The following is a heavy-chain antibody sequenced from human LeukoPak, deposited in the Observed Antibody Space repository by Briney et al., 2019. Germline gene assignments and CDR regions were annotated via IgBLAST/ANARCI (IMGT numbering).Heavy chain of an antibody. Sequence: GGSLRLSCAASGFTFSSYAMSWVRQAPGKGLEWVAVISYDGSNKYYADSVKGRFTISRDNSKNTLYLQMNSLRAEDTAVYYCARVPSTVTTWTDDYWGQGTLVTVSS. J-gene: IGHJ4*02. V-gene: IGHV3-30-3*01. CDR2: ISYDGSNK. CDR3: ARVPSTVTTWTDDY. CDR1: GFTFSSYA. D-gene: IGHD4-17*01.